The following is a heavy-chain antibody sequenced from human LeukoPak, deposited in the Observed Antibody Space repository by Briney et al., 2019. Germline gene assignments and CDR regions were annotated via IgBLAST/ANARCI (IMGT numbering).Heavy chain of an antibody. D-gene: IGHD3-10*01. CDR2: IYSGGST. J-gene: IGHJ6*04. Sequence: GGSLRLSCAASGLTVSSNYMSGVRQAPGKGLEWVSVIYSGGSTYYADSVKGRFTISRDNSKNTLYLQMNSLRAEDTAVYYCASPLSITMVRGVKGYYGMDVWGKGTTVTVSS. CDR3: ASPLSITMVRGVKGYYGMDV. V-gene: IGHV3-53*01. CDR1: GLTVSSNY.